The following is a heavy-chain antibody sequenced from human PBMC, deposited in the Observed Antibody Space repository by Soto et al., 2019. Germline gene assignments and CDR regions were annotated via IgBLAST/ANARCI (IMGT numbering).Heavy chain of an antibody. Sequence: PSETLSLTCTVSGGSISSSSYYWGWIRQPPGKGLEWIGSIYYSGSTYYNPSLKSRVTISVDTSKNQFSLKLSSVTAADTAVYYCATLIAAADTDYWGQGTLVTVSS. D-gene: IGHD6-13*01. J-gene: IGHJ4*02. CDR1: GGSISSSSYY. V-gene: IGHV4-39*01. CDR2: IYYSGST. CDR3: ATLIAAADTDY.